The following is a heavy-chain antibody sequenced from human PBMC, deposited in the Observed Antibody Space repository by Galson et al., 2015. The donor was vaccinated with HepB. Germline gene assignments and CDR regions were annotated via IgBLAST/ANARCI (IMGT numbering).Heavy chain of an antibody. CDR3: ARVGGDSGSSQPFDC. J-gene: IGHJ4*02. CDR1: GFTFSSYE. Sequence: SLRLSCAASGFTFSSYEMNWVRQAPGKGLEWVSYISSSGSTIYYADSVKGRFTISRDNAKNSLYLQMNSLRAEDTAVYYCARVGGDSGSSQPFDCWGQGTLVTVSS. V-gene: IGHV3-48*03. D-gene: IGHD3-10*01. CDR2: ISSSGSTI.